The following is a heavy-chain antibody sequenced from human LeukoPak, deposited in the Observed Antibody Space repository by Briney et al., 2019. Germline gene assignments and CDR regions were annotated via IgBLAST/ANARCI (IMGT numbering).Heavy chain of an antibody. CDR3: ARVRLRYFDWLENWFDP. CDR2: MNPNSGNT. Sequence: AASVKVSCKASGYTFNSYDINWVRQATGQGLEWMGWMNPNSGNTGYAQKFQGRVTMTRNTSISTAYMELSSLRSEDTAVYYCARVRLRYFDWLENWFDPWGQGTLVTVSS. J-gene: IGHJ5*02. CDR1: GYTFNSYD. D-gene: IGHD3-9*01. V-gene: IGHV1-8*01.